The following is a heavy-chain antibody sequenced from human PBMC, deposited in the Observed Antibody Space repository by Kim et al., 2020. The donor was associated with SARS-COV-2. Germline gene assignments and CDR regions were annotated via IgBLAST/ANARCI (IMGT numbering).Heavy chain of an antibody. CDR3: ARGLRGAFDI. Sequence: TNSDPSLMSRVTISVDTSKNLYALKLSSVTAADTAVYYGARGLRGAFDIWGQGTMVTVSS. V-gene: IGHV4-34*01. J-gene: IGHJ3*02. CDR2: T.